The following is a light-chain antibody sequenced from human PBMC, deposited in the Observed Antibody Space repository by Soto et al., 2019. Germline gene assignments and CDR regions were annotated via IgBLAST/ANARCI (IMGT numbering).Light chain of an antibody. Sequence: IQMTQSPSTLSASVGDTVTITCRASQSISVSLAWYQQKPGKAPNLLIYDASTLQGGVPSRFSGSGSGTEFTLTVTSLQPEDFATYFCQQYDKYSTFGHGPRWIS. CDR1: QSISVS. CDR3: QQYDKYST. J-gene: IGKJ1*01. V-gene: IGKV1-5*01. CDR2: DAS.